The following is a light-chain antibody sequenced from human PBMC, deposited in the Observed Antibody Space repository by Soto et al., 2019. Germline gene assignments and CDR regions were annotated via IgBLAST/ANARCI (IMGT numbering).Light chain of an antibody. CDR3: QHYKMYSPWT. J-gene: IGKJ1*01. V-gene: IGKV1-5*01. CDR2: DVS. Sequence: DIQMTQSPSTVSAYVGDSVTITCRASQSITTWLAWYHQRPGKAPKLLIYDVSSLRSGVPSRFSGSGSGTEFTLTISSLQPDDFSSYYCQHYKMYSPWTFGQGTKVEIK. CDR1: QSITTW.